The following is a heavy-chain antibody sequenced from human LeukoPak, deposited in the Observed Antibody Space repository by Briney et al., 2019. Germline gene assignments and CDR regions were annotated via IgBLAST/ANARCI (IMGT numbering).Heavy chain of an antibody. CDR2: INHSGST. CDR3: ARHPKLSRGIAVAGTIDY. V-gene: IGHV4-34*01. Sequence: SSETLSLTCAVYGGSFSGYYWSWIRQPPGKGLEWIGEINHSGSTNYNPSLKSRVTISVDTSKNQFSLKLSSVTAADTAVYYCARHPKLSRGIAVAGTIDYWGQGTLVTVSS. J-gene: IGHJ4*02. CDR1: GGSFSGYY. D-gene: IGHD6-19*01.